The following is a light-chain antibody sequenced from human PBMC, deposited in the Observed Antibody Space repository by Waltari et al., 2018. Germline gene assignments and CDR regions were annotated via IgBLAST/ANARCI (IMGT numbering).Light chain of an antibody. CDR2: YDT. CDR1: NIESKS. Sequence: YVLTQPPSVSVAPGKTATLTCGGENIESKSVNWYQQKAGHAPVLVLFYDTDRPPGSPDRFSGSNSGNTAPLTISWVEAGDEADYHCQVWDDTTNSGVFGGGTRLTVL. V-gene: IGLV3-21*01. CDR3: QVWDDTTNSGV. J-gene: IGLJ3*02.